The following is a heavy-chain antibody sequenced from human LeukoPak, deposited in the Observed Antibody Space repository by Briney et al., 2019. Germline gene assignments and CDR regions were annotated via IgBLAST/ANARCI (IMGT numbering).Heavy chain of an antibody. D-gene: IGHD3-9*01. J-gene: IGHJ3*02. CDR3: AKAAPYDILTGYHDAFDI. V-gene: IGHV3-30*18. CDR1: GFTFSCYG. CDR2: ISYDGSNK. Sequence: GGSLRLSCAASGFTFSCYGMHWVRQAPGKGLEWVAVISYDGSNKYYADSVKGRFTISRDNSKNTLYLQMNSLRAEDTAVYYCAKAAPYDILTGYHDAFDIWGQGTMVTVSS.